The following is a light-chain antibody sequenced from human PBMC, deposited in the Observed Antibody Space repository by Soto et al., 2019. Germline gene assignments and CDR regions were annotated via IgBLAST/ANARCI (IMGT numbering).Light chain of an antibody. J-gene: IGKJ5*01. V-gene: IGKV3D-20*02. Sequence: EIVLTQSPGTLSLSPGERATLSCRASQSVSNNYLAWYQQKPGQAPRLLIYGASNRATGIPDRFSGSGSGTDFTLTISRLEPEDFAVYYCQQRSNWPPITFGQGTRREIK. CDR1: QSVSNNY. CDR3: QQRSNWPPIT. CDR2: GAS.